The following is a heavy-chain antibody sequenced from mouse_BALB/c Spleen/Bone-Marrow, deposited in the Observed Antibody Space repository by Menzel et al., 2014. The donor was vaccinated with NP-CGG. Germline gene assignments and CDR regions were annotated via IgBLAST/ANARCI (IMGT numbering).Heavy chain of an antibody. Sequence: GAELVKTGASVKLSCKASGYTFTSFCMHWVKLRPGQGFEWIGEINPSNGRTNCNEKFKRKASLTVDKSSSTAYMQLSSLTSEDSAVYYCTNYGYDWGRGTTLTVSS. CDR3: TNYGYD. D-gene: IGHD1-2*01. J-gene: IGHJ2*01. CDR2: INPSNGRT. V-gene: IGHV1S16*01. CDR1: GYTFTSFC.